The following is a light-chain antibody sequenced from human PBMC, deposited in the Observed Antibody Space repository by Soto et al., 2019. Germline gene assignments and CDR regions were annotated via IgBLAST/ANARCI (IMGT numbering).Light chain of an antibody. CDR3: QQYVNLPLT. V-gene: IGKV1-33*01. CDR1: QDITNY. Sequence: DIQMTQPPSSLSASVGDRVTITCQASQDITNYLNWYQQKPGKAPKLLIYEASSLGTGVPSRFSGGGSETHFTFTISSLQPEDFATYYCQQYVNLPLTFGGGTKVDIK. CDR2: EAS. J-gene: IGKJ4*01.